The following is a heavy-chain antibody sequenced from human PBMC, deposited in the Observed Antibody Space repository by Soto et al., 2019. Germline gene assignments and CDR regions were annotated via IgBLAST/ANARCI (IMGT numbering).Heavy chain of an antibody. CDR3: ARLGAYYQALDS. CDR2: VYYAGTT. Sequence: QIQLQESGPGLVKPSETLSLSCTVSDGSITPNYYTWVRQPPGKGLEWIGYVYYAGTTTYHPSLTSRATISIDPSKTEVSLKLTSVTTADTAVYYCARLGAYYQALDSWGQGTLVTVSS. D-gene: IGHD3-22*01. J-gene: IGHJ4*02. V-gene: IGHV4-59*08. CDR1: DGSITPNY.